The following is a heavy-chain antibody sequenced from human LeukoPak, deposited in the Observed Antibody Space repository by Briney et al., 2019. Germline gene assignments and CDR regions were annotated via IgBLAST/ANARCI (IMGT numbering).Heavy chain of an antibody. J-gene: IGHJ6*02. D-gene: IGHD3-10*01. CDR1: GYTFTGYY. CDR3: ARGRGPYYCVMDV. CDR2: INPNSGGT. Sequence: ASVKVSCKASGYTFTGYYIHWVRQAPGQGLEWMGWINPNSGGTKYAQKFQGRVTMTRDTSISTAYMELRMLTADDTAVYYCARGRGPYYCVMDVWGQGTTVTVSS. V-gene: IGHV1-2*02.